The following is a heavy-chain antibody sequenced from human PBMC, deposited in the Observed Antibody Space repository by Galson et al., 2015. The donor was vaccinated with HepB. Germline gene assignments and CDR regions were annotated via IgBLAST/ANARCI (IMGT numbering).Heavy chain of an antibody. V-gene: IGHV3-48*01. CDR2: ISSSSTI. CDR3: ARGKIAVAGNDAFNI. J-gene: IGHJ3*02. CDR1: GFTFSSYS. Sequence: SLRLSCAASGFTFSSYSMNWVRQAPGKGLEWVSYISSSSTIYYADSVKGRFTISRDNAKNSVYLQMNSLRAEDTAVYYCARGKIAVAGNDAFNIWGQGTMVTVSS. D-gene: IGHD6-19*01.